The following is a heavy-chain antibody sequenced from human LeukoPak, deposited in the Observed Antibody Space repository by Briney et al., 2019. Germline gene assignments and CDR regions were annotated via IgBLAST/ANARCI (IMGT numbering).Heavy chain of an antibody. CDR1: GFTFSSYW. J-gene: IGHJ4*02. D-gene: IGHD5-18*01. CDR2: IKQDGSEK. CDR3: ARGYDY. V-gene: IGHV3-7*04. Sequence: GGSLRLSCAAPGFTFSSYWMSWVRQAPGKGLEWVANIKQDGSEKYYVDSVKGRFTISRDNAKNSLYLQMNSLRAEDTAVYYCARGYDYWGQGTLVTVSS.